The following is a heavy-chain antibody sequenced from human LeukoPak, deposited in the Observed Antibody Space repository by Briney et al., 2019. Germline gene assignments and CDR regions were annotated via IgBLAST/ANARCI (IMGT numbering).Heavy chain of an antibody. J-gene: IGHJ4*02. CDR2: IYYSGST. CDR1: GGSISSYY. D-gene: IGHD2-21*01. CDR3: ASGVGPVVRTPFDY. V-gene: IGHV4-59*01. Sequence: SQTLSLTCTVSGGSISSYYWSWIRQPPGKGLEWIGYIYYSGSTNYNPSLKSRVTISVDTSKNQFSLKLSSVTAADTAVYYCASGVGPVVRTPFDYWGQGTLVTVSS.